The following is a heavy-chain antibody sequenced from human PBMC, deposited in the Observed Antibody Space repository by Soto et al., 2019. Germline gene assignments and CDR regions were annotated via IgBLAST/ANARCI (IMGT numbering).Heavy chain of an antibody. CDR3: ARGGGVLYGDYFYYYYYMDV. CDR2: INHSGST. J-gene: IGHJ6*03. V-gene: IGHV4-34*01. D-gene: IGHD4-17*01. CDR1: GGSFSGYY. Sequence: SETLSLTCAVYGGSFSGYYWSWIRQPPGKGLEWIGEINHSGSTNYNPSLKSRVTISVDTSKNQFSLKLSSVTAADTAVYYCARGGGVLYGDYFYYYYYMDVWGKGTTVTVSS.